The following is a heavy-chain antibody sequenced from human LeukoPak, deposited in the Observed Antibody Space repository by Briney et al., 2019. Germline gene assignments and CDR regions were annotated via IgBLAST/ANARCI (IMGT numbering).Heavy chain of an antibody. J-gene: IGHJ5*02. Sequence: SETLSLTCTVSGGSIRTYYWSWIRQPPGKGLEWIGYIYYSGSTNYNPSLKSRVTISVDTSKNQFSLKLSSVTAADTAVYYCARGGIAVAWGWFDPWGQGTLVTVSS. CDR2: IYYSGST. D-gene: IGHD6-19*01. V-gene: IGHV4-59*01. CDR3: ARGGIAVAWGWFDP. CDR1: GGSIRTYY.